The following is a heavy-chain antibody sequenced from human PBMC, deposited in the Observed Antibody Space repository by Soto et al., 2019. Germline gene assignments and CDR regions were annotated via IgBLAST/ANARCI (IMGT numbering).Heavy chain of an antibody. CDR1: GFTVSSNY. J-gene: IGHJ4*02. CDR2: IYSGGST. D-gene: IGHD2-15*01. Sequence: GGSLRLSCAASGFTVSSNYMSWVRQAPGKGLEWVSVIYSGGSTYYADSVKGRFTISRDNSKNTLYLQMNSLRAEDTAVYYCAKDSYPRPDFIVVVVAATFDYWGQGTLVTVSS. CDR3: AKDSYPRPDFIVVVVAATFDY. V-gene: IGHV3-53*01.